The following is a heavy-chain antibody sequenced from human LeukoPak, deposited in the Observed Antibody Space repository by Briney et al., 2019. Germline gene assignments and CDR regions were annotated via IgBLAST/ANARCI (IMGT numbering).Heavy chain of an antibody. D-gene: IGHD5-18*01. CDR2: IYYSGST. CDR1: GGSISSYY. CDR3: ARQGYSYGFDY. V-gene: IGHV4-59*08. J-gene: IGHJ4*02. Sequence: SETLSLTCTVSGGSISSYYWSWIRQPPGKGLEWIGYIYYSGSTNYNPSLKSRVTISVDTSKNQFSLKLSSVTAADTAVYYCARQGYSYGFDYWGQGTLVTVSS.